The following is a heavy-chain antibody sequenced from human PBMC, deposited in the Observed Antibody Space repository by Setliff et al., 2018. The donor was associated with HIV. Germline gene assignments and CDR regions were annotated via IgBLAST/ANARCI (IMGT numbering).Heavy chain of an antibody. J-gene: IGHJ4*02. CDR3: STNKWPMIRGVTAFDH. CDR2: VDPENGKT. V-gene: IGHV1-69-2*01. CDR1: GYTFADHF. D-gene: IGHD3-10*01. Sequence: CKASGYTFADHFMYWVQQAPGKGLVYMGRVDPENGKTIYAEKFQGRLTITADTSTDTGYMELSSLTSHDTALYYCSTNKWPMIRGVTAFDHWGPGTLVTVS.